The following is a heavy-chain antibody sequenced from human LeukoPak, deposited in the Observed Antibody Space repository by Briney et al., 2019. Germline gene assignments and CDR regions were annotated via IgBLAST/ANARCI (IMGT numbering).Heavy chain of an antibody. CDR3: ARDGATTIFGVVTFDY. Sequence: GGSLRLFCAASGFTFSSYSMNWVRQPTGKGLEWVSSISSSSSYIYYADSVKGRFTIPRDNAKNSLYLQMNSLRAEDTAVYYCARDGATTIFGVVTFDYWGQGTLVTASS. J-gene: IGHJ4*02. D-gene: IGHD3-3*01. V-gene: IGHV3-21*01. CDR1: GFTFSSYS. CDR2: ISSSSSYI.